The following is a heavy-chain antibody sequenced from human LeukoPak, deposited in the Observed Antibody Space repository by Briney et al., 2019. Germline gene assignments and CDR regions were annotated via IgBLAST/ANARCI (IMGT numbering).Heavy chain of an antibody. V-gene: IGHV3-30*03. CDR3: ARGRGGDGYNWLCYFDY. CDR1: GFTFSSYA. CDR2: ISYDGSNK. Sequence: GGSLRLSCAASGFTFSSYAMSWGRHAPGEGLEWVAVISYDGSNKYYADSVKGRFTISRDNSKNTLYLQMNSLRSEDTAVYYCARGRGGDGYNWLCYFDYWGQGTLVTVSS. D-gene: IGHD5-24*01. J-gene: IGHJ4*02.